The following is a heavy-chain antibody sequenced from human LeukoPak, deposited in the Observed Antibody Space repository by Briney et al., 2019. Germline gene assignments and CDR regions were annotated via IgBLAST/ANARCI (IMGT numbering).Heavy chain of an antibody. CDR3: ARHTTVVPPHYFDY. J-gene: IGHJ4*02. CDR1: GVSISSYY. Sequence: PSETLSLTCTVSGVSISSYYWSWIRQPPGKGLEWIGYAFYSGSTNYNPSPKSRRTMSLGTSKNQIPLKLSSVTAADTAMYYCARHTTVVPPHYFDYWGQGTLVTVSS. CDR2: AFYSGST. V-gene: IGHV4-59*08. D-gene: IGHD4-23*01.